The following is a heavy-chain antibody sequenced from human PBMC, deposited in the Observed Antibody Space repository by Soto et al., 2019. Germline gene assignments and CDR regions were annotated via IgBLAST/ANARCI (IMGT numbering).Heavy chain of an antibody. Sequence: PGGSLRLSCAASGFTFSSYAMSWVRQAPGKGLEWVSAISGSGGSTYYADSVKGRFTISRDNSKNTPYLKMNSLRAEDTAVYYCAKDRIAAPLESLSLVCPVDYWGQGTLVTVSS. J-gene: IGHJ4*02. V-gene: IGHV3-23*01. CDR1: GFTFSSYA. CDR3: AKDRIAAPLESLSLVCPVDY. CDR2: ISGSGGST. D-gene: IGHD6-6*01.